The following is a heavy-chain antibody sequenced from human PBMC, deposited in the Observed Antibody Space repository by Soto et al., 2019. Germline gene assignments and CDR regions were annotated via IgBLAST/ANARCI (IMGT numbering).Heavy chain of an antibody. CDR2: IKSKTDGGTT. V-gene: IGHV3-15*01. D-gene: IGHD3-10*01. Sequence: EVQLAESGGGLVKPGGALTLSCAAAGFSFNNAWMSWVRQAPGKGLEWVGRIKSKTDGGTTDYAAPVNGRFSILRDDSINTLFLQMNSLKSEDTAVYYCTTVMGYGSGSYAPLWGQGTLVTVSS. CDR3: TTVMGYGSGSYAPL. J-gene: IGHJ4*02. CDR1: GFSFNNAW.